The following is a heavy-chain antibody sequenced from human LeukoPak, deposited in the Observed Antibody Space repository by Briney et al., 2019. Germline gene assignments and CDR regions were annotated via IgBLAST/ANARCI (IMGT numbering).Heavy chain of an antibody. CDR3: ARDFRGVTGTTLDY. V-gene: IGHV3-7*01. D-gene: IGHD1-20*01. CDR1: GFTFSSYW. CDR2: IKQDGSEK. J-gene: IGHJ4*02. Sequence: GGSLRLSCAASGFTFSSYWMSWVRQAPGKGLEWVANIKQDGSEKYYVDSVKGRLTISRDNAKNSLYLQMNSLRAEDTAVYYCARDFRGVTGTTLDYWGQGTLVTVSS.